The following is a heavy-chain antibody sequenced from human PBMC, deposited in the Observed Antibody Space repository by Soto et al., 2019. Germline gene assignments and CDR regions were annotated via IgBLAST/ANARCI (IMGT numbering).Heavy chain of an antibody. J-gene: IGHJ4*02. CDR2: IDTDGSTT. V-gene: IGHV3-74*01. D-gene: IGHD2-15*01. CDR3: ACSRRPAHLGPKGAIDY. Sequence: EVHLVESGGAVVQPGGSLRLSCATSGFTFSNYWMHWVRQVPGRGLVWVSRIDTDGSTTSYADFAKGRFTISRDNAKSTLSLQMNSLRAEDTAIYYCACSRRPAHLGPKGAIDYWGQGTLVTVSS. CDR1: GFTFSNYW.